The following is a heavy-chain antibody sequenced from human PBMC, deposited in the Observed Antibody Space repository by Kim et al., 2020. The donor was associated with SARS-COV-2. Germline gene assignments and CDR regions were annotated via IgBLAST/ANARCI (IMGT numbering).Heavy chain of an antibody. CDR3: STSLEW. D-gene: IGHD3-3*01. J-gene: IGHJ4*02. CDR2: KTGGGTT. Sequence: KTGGGTTDYAATVKGRFTISRDDAESTLFLQMNSLKTGDTAVYYCSTSLEWWGQGTLVTVAS. V-gene: IGHV3-15*01.